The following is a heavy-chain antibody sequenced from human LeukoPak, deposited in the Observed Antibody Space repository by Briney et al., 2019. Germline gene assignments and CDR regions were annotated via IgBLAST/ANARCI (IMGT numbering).Heavy chain of an antibody. CDR3: ARDSSTVDPPY. D-gene: IGHD2-2*01. Sequence: GGSLRLSCAASGFTFSSYSMNWVRQAPGKGLEWVSSISSSSSYIYYADSVKGRFTISRDNAKNSLYLQMNSLRAEDTAVYYCARDSSTVDPPYWGQGTLATVSS. V-gene: IGHV3-21*01. J-gene: IGHJ4*02. CDR2: ISSSSSYI. CDR1: GFTFSSYS.